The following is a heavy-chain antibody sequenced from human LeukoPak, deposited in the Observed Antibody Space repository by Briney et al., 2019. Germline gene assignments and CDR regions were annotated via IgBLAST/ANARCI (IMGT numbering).Heavy chain of an antibody. CDR1: GFTFSSYA. CDR3: AKGGNGYCSSGVCSPRAVAAIDY. V-gene: IGHV3-23*01. J-gene: IGHJ4*02. Sequence: GGSLRLSCAASGFTFSSYAMSWVRQAPGKGPEWVSGISNSGGGIIYYADSVKGRFTISRDYSKSTLYLQMYSLRAEDTAVYYCAKGGNGYCSSGVCSPRAVAAIDYWGQGTLVTVSS. CDR2: ISNSGGGII. D-gene: IGHD2-8*01.